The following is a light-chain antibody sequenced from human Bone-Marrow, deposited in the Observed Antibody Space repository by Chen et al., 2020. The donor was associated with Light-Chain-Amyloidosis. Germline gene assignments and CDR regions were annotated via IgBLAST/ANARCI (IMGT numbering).Light chain of an antibody. CDR3: QVWDRSSDRPV. Sequence: SYVLTQPSSVSVAPGQTATIACGGNNIGSTSVHWYQQTPGQAPLLVVYDDSDRPSGIPERLSGAHSGNTATLTISRVEAGDEAGCYCQVWDRSSDRPVFGGGTKLTVL. CDR1: NIGSTS. J-gene: IGLJ3*02. V-gene: IGLV3-21*02. CDR2: DDS.